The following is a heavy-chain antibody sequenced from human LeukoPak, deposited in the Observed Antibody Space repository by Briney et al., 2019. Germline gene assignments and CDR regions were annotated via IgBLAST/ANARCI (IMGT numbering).Heavy chain of an antibody. D-gene: IGHD2-15*01. CDR1: GFTFRSYS. V-gene: IGHV3-21*01. Sequence: PGGSLRLSCAASGFTFRSYSMTWVRQAPGKGLEWVSSISSSSSYIYYADSVKGRFTISRDNAKNSLYLQMNSLRAEDTAVYYCAGESGVAATRPFDYWGQGTLVTVSS. CDR2: ISSSSSYI. J-gene: IGHJ4*02. CDR3: AGESGVAATRPFDY.